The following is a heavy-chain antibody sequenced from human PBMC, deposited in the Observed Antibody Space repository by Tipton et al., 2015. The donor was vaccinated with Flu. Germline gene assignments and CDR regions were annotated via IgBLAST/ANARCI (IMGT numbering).Heavy chain of an antibody. J-gene: IGHJ5*02. CDR2: IYSDGST. CDR3: ARGQGANP. V-gene: IGHV3-53*01. CDR1: GFTVSSNY. Sequence: VQLVQSGGGLIQPGGSLRLSCAASGFTVSSNYMSWVRQAPGKGLEWVSVIYSDGSTYYIDSVKGRFTISRDNSKNMLSLEVNSLRAEDTAVYYCARGQGANPWGQGTLVTVSS.